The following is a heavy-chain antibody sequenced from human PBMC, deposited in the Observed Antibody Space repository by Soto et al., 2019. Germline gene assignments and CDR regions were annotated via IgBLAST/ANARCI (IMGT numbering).Heavy chain of an antibody. CDR3: VRGGAVAGNINCEF. J-gene: IGHJ4*02. Sequence: ASEETVCKVPGSPFTNYGVPLLRQATGQMLEWMGWINAGDGNTIYSRNFQVSVTITRVTSASTAYMELSSLISEDTAVYYCVRGGAVAGNINCEFWGKRPLVAAAS. CDR2: INAGDGNT. V-gene: IGHV1-3*01. CDR1: GSPFTNYG. D-gene: IGHD6-19*01.